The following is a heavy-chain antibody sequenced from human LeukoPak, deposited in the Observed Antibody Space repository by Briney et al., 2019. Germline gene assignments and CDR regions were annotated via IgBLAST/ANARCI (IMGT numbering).Heavy chain of an antibody. CDR3: ARDPPYSSSWYYFDY. CDR2: INPNSGGT. CDR1: GYTFTGYY. Sequence: GASVKVSCKASGYTFTGYYMHWVRQAPGQGLEWMGWINPNSGGTNYAQKFQGRVTMTRDTSISTAYMELSRLISDDTAVYYCARDPPYSSSWYYFDYWGQGTLVTVSS. V-gene: IGHV1-2*02. J-gene: IGHJ4*02. D-gene: IGHD6-13*01.